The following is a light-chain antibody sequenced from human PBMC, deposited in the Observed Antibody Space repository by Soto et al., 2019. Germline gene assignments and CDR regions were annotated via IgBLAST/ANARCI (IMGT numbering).Light chain of an antibody. CDR2: DAS. J-gene: IGKJ1*01. V-gene: IGKV1-5*01. CDR3: QQSNSYSSRT. Sequence: DIQTTQSPSTLSASVGDRVTITCRASQSISSWLAWYQQKPGKAPKLLIYDASSLESGVPSRFSGSGSGTEFTLTISSLQPDDFATYYCQQSNSYSSRTFGQGTKV. CDR1: QSISSW.